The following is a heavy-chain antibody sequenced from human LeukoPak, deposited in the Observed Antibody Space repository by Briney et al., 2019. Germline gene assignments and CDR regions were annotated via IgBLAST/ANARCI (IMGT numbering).Heavy chain of an antibody. CDR3: ANFNRIAATNWFDP. Sequence: SETLSLTCTVSGGSISSSSYYWGWIRQPPGKGLEWIGSIYYSGSTYYNPSLKSRVTISVDKSKNQFSLKLSSVTAADTAVYYCANFNRIAATNWFDPWGQGTLVTVSS. V-gene: IGHV4-39*07. CDR1: GGSISSSSYY. CDR2: IYYSGST. D-gene: IGHD6-13*01. J-gene: IGHJ5*02.